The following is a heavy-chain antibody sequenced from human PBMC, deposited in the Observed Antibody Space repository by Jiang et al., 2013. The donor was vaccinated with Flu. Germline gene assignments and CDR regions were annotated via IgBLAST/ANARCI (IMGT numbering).Heavy chain of an antibody. CDR1: GYTFTSYA. V-gene: IGHV7-4-1*02. J-gene: IGHJ4*02. CDR2: INTNTGNP. Sequence: QSGSELKKPGASVKVSCKASGYTFTSYAMNWVRQAPGQGLEWMGWINTNTGNPTYAQGFTGRFVFSLDTSVSTAYLQISSLKAEDTAVYYCARGGYYYDSSGYYDGDYWGQGTLVTVSS. CDR3: ARGGYYYDSSGYYDGDY. D-gene: IGHD3-22*01.